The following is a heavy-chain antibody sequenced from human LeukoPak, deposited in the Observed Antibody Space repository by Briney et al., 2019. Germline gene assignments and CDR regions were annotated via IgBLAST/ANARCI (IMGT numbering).Heavy chain of an antibody. D-gene: IGHD3-22*01. V-gene: IGHV3-66*01. CDR1: GFTVSSNY. CDR3: ARSSSGYLPFDY. CDR2: LYSGGTT. Sequence: GGSLRLSCAASGFTVSSNYMSWVRQAPGKGLEWVSVLYSGGTTYYADSVKGRYTISRDNSKNTLYLQMNSLRAEDTAVYYCARSSSGYLPFDYWGQGTLVTVSS. J-gene: IGHJ4*02.